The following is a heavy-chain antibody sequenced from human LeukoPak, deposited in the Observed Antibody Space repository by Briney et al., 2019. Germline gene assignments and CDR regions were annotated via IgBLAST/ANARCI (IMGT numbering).Heavy chain of an antibody. J-gene: IGHJ4*02. D-gene: IGHD2-15*01. CDR2: IKSKTDGGTT. Sequence: GGSLRLSCAASGFTFSNAWMSWVRQAPGKGLEWVGRIKSKTDGGTTDYAAPVKGRFTISRDDSKNTLYLQVNSLKTEDTAVYYCTTGPSCSGGSCYPPPYYWGQGTLVTVSS. CDR3: TTGPSCSGGSCYPPPYY. V-gene: IGHV3-15*01. CDR1: GFTFSNAW.